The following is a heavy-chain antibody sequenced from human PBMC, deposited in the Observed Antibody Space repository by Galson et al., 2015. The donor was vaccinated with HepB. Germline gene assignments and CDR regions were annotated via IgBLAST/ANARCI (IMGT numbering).Heavy chain of an antibody. CDR3: ASPGGQQQLGHFDY. CDR1: GFTFSSYG. CDR2: ISYDGSNK. J-gene: IGHJ4*02. D-gene: IGHD6-13*01. V-gene: IGHV3-30*03. Sequence: SLRLPCAASGFTFSSYGMHWVRQAPGKGLEWVAVISYDGSNKYYADSVKGRFTISRDNSKNTLYLQMNSLRAEDTAVYYCASPGGQQQLGHFDYWGQGTLVTVSS.